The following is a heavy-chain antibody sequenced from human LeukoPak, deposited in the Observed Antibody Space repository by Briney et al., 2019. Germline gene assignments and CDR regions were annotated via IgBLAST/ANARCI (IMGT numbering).Heavy chain of an antibody. Sequence: GESLKISCKGSGYSFTSYWIGWVRQMPGKGLEWMGIIYPGDSDTRYSPSFQGQVTISADKSISTAYLQWSSLKASDTAMYYCARLDPPGDIAAAGINWFDPWGQGTQVTVSS. CDR3: ARLDPPGDIAAAGINWFDP. D-gene: IGHD6-13*01. V-gene: IGHV5-51*01. CDR1: GYSFTSYW. J-gene: IGHJ5*02. CDR2: IYPGDSDT.